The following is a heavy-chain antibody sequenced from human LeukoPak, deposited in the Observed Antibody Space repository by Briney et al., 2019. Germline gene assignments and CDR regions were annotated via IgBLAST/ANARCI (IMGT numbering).Heavy chain of an antibody. CDR3: SRGESLLVGFCAFDF. J-gene: IGHJ3*01. CDR2: IYHSGNT. D-gene: IGHD3-16*01. V-gene: IGHV4-38-2*02. Sequence: SETLSHTCTLSRDSISSGFNWGWIRKSPGKGLEWMGSIYHSGNTHYNPSLKSRLSISVDTSHNQFSLKLSSVTAADTPLYYCSRGESLLVGFCAFDFWGQGTMVTVSS. CDR1: RDSISSGFN.